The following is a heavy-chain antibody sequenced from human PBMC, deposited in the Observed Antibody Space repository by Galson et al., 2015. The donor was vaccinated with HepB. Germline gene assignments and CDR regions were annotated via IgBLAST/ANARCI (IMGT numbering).Heavy chain of an antibody. Sequence: SLRLSCAASGFTFNTYAMHWVRQAPGKGLEWVAVIWYDGTNKYYADSVKGRFSISRDNTKNTLYVQMNSLRAEDTAVYYCARDSRIAAANRGYFDVWGRGTLVSVSS. J-gene: IGHJ2*01. D-gene: IGHD6-6*01. CDR2: IWYDGTNK. CDR1: GFTFNTYA. CDR3: ARDSRIAAANRGYFDV. V-gene: IGHV3-33*08.